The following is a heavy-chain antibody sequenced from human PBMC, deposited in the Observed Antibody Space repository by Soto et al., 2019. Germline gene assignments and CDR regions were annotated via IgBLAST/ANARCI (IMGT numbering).Heavy chain of an antibody. D-gene: IGHD2-15*01. J-gene: IGHJ4*02. CDR1: GGTFSSYA. V-gene: IGHV1-69*01. Sequence: SVKVSCKASGGTFSSYAISWVRQAPGQGLEWMGGIIPIFGTANYAQKFQGRVTITADESRSTAYMEVSSLRSEDTAVYYCARDRCSGGSCAGTPDYWGQGTRVTVSS. CDR2: IIPIFGTA. CDR3: ARDRCSGGSCAGTPDY.